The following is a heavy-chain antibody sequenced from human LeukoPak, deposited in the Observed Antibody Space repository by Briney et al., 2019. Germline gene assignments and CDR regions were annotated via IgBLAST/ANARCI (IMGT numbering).Heavy chain of an antibody. V-gene: IGHV1-69*13. D-gene: IGHD6-6*01. CDR2: IIPIFGTA. CDR1: GGTFSSYA. Sequence: SVKVSCKASGGTFSSYAISWVRQAPGQGLEWMGGIIPIFGTANYAQKFQGRVTITADESTSTAYMELSSLRSEDTAAYYCARLSGLGSSSDYWGQGTLVTVSS. J-gene: IGHJ4*02. CDR3: ARLSGLGSSSDY.